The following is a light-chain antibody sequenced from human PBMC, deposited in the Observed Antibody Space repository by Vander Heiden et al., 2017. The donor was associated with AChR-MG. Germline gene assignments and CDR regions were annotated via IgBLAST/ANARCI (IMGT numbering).Light chain of an antibody. CDR1: QRVSSSY. V-gene: IGKV3-20*01. CDR3: QQYGSSPWT. CDR2: GAS. Sequence: IVLTQSPRPLSLSPVERATLSSRASQRVSSSYLAWYQQKPGQAPRLLIYGASSRATGIPDRFSGSGSGTDFTLTISRLEPEDFAVYYCQQYGSSPWTFGQGTKVEIK. J-gene: IGKJ1*01.